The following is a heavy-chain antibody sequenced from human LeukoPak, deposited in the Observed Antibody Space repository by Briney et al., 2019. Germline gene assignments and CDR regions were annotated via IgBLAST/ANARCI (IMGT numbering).Heavy chain of an antibody. CDR2: ISAYNGNT. Sequence: ASVKVSCKASGYTFTYYAMHWVRQAPGQGLEWMGWISAYNGNTNYAQKLQGRVTMTTDTSTSTAYMELRSLRSDDTAVYYCARDLMVRRSFDPWGQGTLVTVSS. D-gene: IGHD3-10*01. J-gene: IGHJ5*02. V-gene: IGHV1-18*01. CDR3: ARDLMVRRSFDP. CDR1: GYTFTYYA.